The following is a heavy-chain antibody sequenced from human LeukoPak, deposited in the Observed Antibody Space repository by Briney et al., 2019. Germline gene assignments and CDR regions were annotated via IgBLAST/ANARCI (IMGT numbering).Heavy chain of an antibody. CDR2: IKQDGSEK. J-gene: IGHJ4*02. Sequence: GGSLRLSCAASGFTFSSYWMSWVRQAPGKGLEWVANIKQDGSEKYYVDSVKGRFTISRDNAKNSLYLQMNSLRAQDTAVYYCARARGYSSGWYRGGYYFDYWGQGTLVTVSS. V-gene: IGHV3-7*01. CDR1: GFTFSSYW. CDR3: ARARGYSSGWYRGGYYFDY. D-gene: IGHD6-19*01.